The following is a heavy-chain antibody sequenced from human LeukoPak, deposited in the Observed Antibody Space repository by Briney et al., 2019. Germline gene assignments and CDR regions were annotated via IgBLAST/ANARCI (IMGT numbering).Heavy chain of an antibody. CDR3: ARDSGSSWTSRWFDP. V-gene: IGHV1-2*02. D-gene: IGHD6-13*01. J-gene: IGHJ5*02. Sequence: ASVKVSCKASGYTFTGYYMHWVRQAPGQGLEWMGWINPNSGGTNYGQRFQGRVTMTRDTSISTAYMELSSLRSDDTAVYYCARDSGSSWTSRWFDPWGQGTLVTVSS. CDR2: INPNSGGT. CDR1: GYTFTGYY.